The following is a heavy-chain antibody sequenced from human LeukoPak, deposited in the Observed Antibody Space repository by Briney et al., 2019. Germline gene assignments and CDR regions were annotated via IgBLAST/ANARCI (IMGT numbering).Heavy chain of an antibody. D-gene: IGHD6-13*01. CDR2: IYSDKT. CDR3: AKVGYSGIGSGFDT. Sequence: GSLSLSGTVFDFTVSINAMSGVRQAPGKGLEWVSFIYSDKTQYSASVKGRFTISSENSQHRRHLQVKRTTVGHMAVYYCAKVGYSGIGSGFDTWGQGTMVTVSS. CDR1: DFTVSINA. V-gene: IGHV3-66*03. J-gene: IGHJ3*02.